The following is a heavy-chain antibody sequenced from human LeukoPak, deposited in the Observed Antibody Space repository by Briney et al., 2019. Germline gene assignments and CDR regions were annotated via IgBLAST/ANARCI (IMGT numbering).Heavy chain of an antibody. D-gene: IGHD2/OR15-2a*01. CDR2: INHSGST. CDR3: ASLSAVDAFDI. V-gene: IGHV4-34*01. J-gene: IGHJ3*02. Sequence: SETLSLTCAVYGGSFSGYYWSWIRQPPGKGLEWIGEINHSGSTNYNPSLKSRVTISVDTSKNQFSLKLSSVTAADTAVYYCASLSAVDAFDIWGQGTMVTVSS. CDR1: GGSFSGYY.